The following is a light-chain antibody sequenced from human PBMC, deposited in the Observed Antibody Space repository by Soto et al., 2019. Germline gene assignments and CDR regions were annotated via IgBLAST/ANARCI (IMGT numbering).Light chain of an antibody. CDR3: MQALQTPPA. V-gene: IGKV2-28*01. CDR1: QSLLHNNGYNY. CDR2: FGS. J-gene: IGKJ2*01. Sequence: DFVMTQSPLSLPVTPGEPASISCRSSQSLLHNNGYNYLDWYLQKPGQSPQLLIYFGSNRASGVPDRFSGSGSGTDFTLKISRVEAEDVGVYYCMQALQTPPAFGQGTKLEIK.